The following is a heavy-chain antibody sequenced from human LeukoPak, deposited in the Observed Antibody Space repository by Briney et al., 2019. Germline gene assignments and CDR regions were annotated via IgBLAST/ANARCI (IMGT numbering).Heavy chain of an antibody. CDR2: IYSGGST. CDR3: AMVRAATTGAFDI. D-gene: IGHD1-26*01. CDR1: GFTFSYYA. Sequence: GGSLRLSCAASGFTFSYYAMNWVRQAPGKGLEWVSVIYSGGSTYYADSVKGRFTISRDNSKNTLYLQMNSLRAEDTAVYYCAMVRAATTGAFDIWGQGTMVTVSS. V-gene: IGHV3-66*01. J-gene: IGHJ3*02.